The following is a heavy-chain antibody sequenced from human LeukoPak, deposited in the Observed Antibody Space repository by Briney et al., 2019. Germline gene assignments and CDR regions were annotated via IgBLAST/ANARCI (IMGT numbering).Heavy chain of an antibody. CDR2: IDPSDSYT. D-gene: IGHD2-2*01. CDR3: ARRCSSSSCPFEY. CDR1: GYSFTSYW. Sequence: GEPLKISCKGSGYSFTSYWISWVRQMPGKGLEWMGRIDPSDSYTNYSPSFQGHVTISADKSISTAYLQWSSLKASDTAMYYCARRCSSSSCPFEYWGQGTLVTVSS. J-gene: IGHJ4*02. V-gene: IGHV5-10-1*01.